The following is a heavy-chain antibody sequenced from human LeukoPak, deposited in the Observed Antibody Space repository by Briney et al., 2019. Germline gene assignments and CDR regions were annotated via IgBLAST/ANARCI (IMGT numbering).Heavy chain of an antibody. CDR1: GFTFSDYS. J-gene: IGHJ5*02. V-gene: IGHV3-21*01. CDR3: ARVGDRGLRYGWFDP. D-gene: IGHD4-17*01. CDR2: ISSTSSYI. Sequence: GGSLRLSCAASGFTFSDYSMNWVRQAPGKGLEWVSSISSTSSYIYYADSVRGRFTISRDNAKNSLYLQMNSLRAEDTAVYYCARVGDRGLRYGWFDPWGQGTLVTVSS.